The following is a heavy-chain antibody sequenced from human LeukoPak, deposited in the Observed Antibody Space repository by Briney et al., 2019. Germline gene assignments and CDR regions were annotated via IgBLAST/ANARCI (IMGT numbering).Heavy chain of an antibody. CDR1: GYIFTSYW. V-gene: IGHV5-51*01. J-gene: IGHJ5*02. CDR3: ARRGVLSGVVAEENWFDP. Sequence: GESLKISCWGSGYIFTSYWIGWVRQLPGKGLEWMGIIYPVDSDTRYSPSFQGQVTISADKSISTAYLQWSSLKASDTAMYYCARRGVLSGVVAEENWFDPWGQGTLVTVSS. CDR2: IYPVDSDT. D-gene: IGHD2-15*01.